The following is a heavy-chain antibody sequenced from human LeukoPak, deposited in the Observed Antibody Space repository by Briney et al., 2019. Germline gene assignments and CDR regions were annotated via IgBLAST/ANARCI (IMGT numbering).Heavy chain of an antibody. CDR1: GFTFSNYA. D-gene: IGHD2-2*01. V-gene: IGHV3-30-3*01. Sequence: GGSLRLSCAASGFTFSNYAMHGVRQAPGKGLEWVAVISYDGNNKYYADSVKGRFTTSRDNSKNTVYLQINSLRAEDTVVYYCARDFSPAAIAGDYYFDYWGQGTLVTVSS. J-gene: IGHJ4*02. CDR2: ISYDGNNK. CDR3: ARDFSPAAIAGDYYFDY.